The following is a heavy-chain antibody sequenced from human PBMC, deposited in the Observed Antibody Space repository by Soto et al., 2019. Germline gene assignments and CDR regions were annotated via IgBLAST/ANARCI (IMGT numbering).Heavy chain of an antibody. CDR2: INAGNGNT. D-gene: IGHD3-22*01. J-gene: IGHJ4*02. CDR1: GYTFTSYA. V-gene: IGHV1-3*01. Sequence: GASVKVSCKASGYTFTSYAMHWVRQAPGQRLEWMGWINAGNGNTKYSQKFQGRVTITRDTSASTAYMELSSLRSEDTAVYYCATVYYYDSSGQAYYFDYWGQGTLVTVSS. CDR3: ATVYYYDSSGQAYYFDY.